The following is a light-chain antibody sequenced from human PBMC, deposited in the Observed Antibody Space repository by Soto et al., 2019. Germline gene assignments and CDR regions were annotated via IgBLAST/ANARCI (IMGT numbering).Light chain of an antibody. Sequence: DIVMTQSPDSLAVSLGERATINCKSSQSVLYSSNNKNYLAGYQQKPGQPPKLLIYWASTRESGVPDRVSGSGSGTDFTLTISSLQAEDVAVYYCQQYYSTPLTFGGGPKVEIK. J-gene: IGKJ4*01. CDR2: WAS. V-gene: IGKV4-1*01. CDR3: QQYYSTPLT. CDR1: QSVLYSSNNKNY.